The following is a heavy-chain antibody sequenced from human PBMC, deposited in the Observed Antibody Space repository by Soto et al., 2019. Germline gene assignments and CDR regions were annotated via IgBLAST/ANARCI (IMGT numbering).Heavy chain of an antibody. J-gene: IGHJ6*02. CDR2: INHSGST. D-gene: IGHD6-6*01. Sequence: QVQLQQWGAGLLKPSETLSLTCAVYGGSFSGYYWSWIRQPPGKGLEWIGEINHSGSTNYNPSLKRRVTISVDTSKNQFSLKLSSVTAADTAVYYCARRGRASSSSPYYYYYGMDVWGQGTTVTVSS. V-gene: IGHV4-34*01. CDR3: ARRGRASSSSPYYYYYGMDV. CDR1: GGSFSGYY.